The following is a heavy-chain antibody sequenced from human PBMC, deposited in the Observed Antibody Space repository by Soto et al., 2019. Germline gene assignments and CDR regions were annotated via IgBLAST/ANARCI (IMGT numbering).Heavy chain of an antibody. J-gene: IGHJ4*02. D-gene: IGHD3-3*01. Sequence: EVQLVESGGGLVQPGGSLRLSCAASGFTFSNAWMSWVRQAPGKGLEWVGRIKSKTDGGTTDYAAPVKGRFTISRDDSKNTLYLQMNSLKTEDTAVYYCTLTLYDLWSGYYQGPDYWGQGTLVTVSS. CDR3: TLTLYDLWSGYYQGPDY. CDR2: IKSKTDGGTT. CDR1: GFTFSNAW. V-gene: IGHV3-15*01.